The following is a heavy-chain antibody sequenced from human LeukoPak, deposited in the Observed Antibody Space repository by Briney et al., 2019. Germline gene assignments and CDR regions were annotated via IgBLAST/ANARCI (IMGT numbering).Heavy chain of an antibody. CDR2: INQDGRQK. Sequence: PGGSLRLSCAASGFTFSSYWMSWVRQAPGKGLEWVANINQDGRQKNYVDSVKGRFTISRDNAKNSLYLEMNSLRSEDTAVYYCARDEEQLNMWGQGAMVIVSS. CDR1: GFTFSSYW. J-gene: IGHJ3*02. D-gene: IGHD6-19*01. CDR3: ARDEEQLNM. V-gene: IGHV3-7*04.